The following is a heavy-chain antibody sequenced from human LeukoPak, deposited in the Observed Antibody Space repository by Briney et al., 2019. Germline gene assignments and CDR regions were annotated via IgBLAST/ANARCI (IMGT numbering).Heavy chain of an antibody. J-gene: IGHJ4*02. CDR3: ARDRGSSHLFDY. V-gene: IGHV3-21*01. CDR2: ISSSSSYI. D-gene: IGHD6-6*01. Sequence: GGPLRLSCAASGFTFSSYSMNWVRQAPGKGLEWVSSISSSSSYIYYADSVKGRFTISRDNAKNSLYLQMNSLRAEDTAVYYCARDRGSSHLFDYWGQGTLVTVSS. CDR1: GFTFSSYS.